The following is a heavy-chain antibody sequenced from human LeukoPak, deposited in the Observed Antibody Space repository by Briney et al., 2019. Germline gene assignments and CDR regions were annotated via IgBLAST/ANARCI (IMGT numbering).Heavy chain of an antibody. Sequence: PSETLSLTCTVSGGSISSSSYYWGWIRRPPGKGLEWIGSIYYSGSTYYNPSLKSRVTISVDTSKNQFSLKLSSVTAADTAVYYCARGYRSSEIITPFDYWGQGTLVTVSS. D-gene: IGHD3-22*01. J-gene: IGHJ4*02. CDR3: ARGYRSSEIITPFDY. V-gene: IGHV4-39*07. CDR1: GGSISSSSYY. CDR2: IYYSGST.